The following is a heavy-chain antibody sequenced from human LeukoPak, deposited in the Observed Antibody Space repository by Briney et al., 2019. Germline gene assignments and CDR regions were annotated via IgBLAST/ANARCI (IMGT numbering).Heavy chain of an antibody. CDR2: IYYSGST. CDR1: GFSLSTSGVG. CDR3: ARDSKKTEWFGDYYGMDV. V-gene: IGHV4-31*03. D-gene: IGHD3-3*01. Sequence: ESGPTLVKPTQTLTLTCTFSGFSLSTSGVGVGWIRQPPGKGLEWIGYIYYSGSTYYNPSLKSRVTISVDTSKNQFSLKLSSVTAADTAVYYCARDSKKTEWFGDYYGMDVWGQGTTVTVSS. J-gene: IGHJ6*02.